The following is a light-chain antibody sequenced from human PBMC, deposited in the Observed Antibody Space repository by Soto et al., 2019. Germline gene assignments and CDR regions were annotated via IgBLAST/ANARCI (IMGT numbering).Light chain of an antibody. CDR1: QSITNNY. Sequence: EIVLTQSPGTLSLSPGERATLSCRASQSITNNYLAWYQQKPGRAHRLLIYGASSRATGIPDRFSGSGSGTDFTLTIRRLEPEDFAMYYCQQYGYLVTFGGGTRWIS. V-gene: IGKV3-20*01. CDR3: QQYGYLVT. CDR2: GAS. J-gene: IGKJ4*01.